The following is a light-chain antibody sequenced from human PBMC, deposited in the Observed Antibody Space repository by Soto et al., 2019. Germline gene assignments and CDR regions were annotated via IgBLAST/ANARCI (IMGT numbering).Light chain of an antibody. V-gene: IGLV7-43*01. Sequence: QAVVTQEPSLTVSPGATGTVTCASSAGAVTPNNLASWCQQKPRQAPRARISNTSDKLYWTPARFSGSVLGDKAALTLSVVQPEDEADYYCLLYSRGTWVFGGGTKLTVL. CDR3: LLYSRGTWV. J-gene: IGLJ3*02. CDR2: NTS. CDR1: AGAVTPNNL.